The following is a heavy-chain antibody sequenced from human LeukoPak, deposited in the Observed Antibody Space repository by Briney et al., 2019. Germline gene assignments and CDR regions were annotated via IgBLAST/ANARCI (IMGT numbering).Heavy chain of an antibody. J-gene: IGHJ3*02. Sequence: SETLSLTCTVSGGSISGSSYYWGWIRQPPGKGLEWIGSIYYSGSTYYNPSLKSRVTISVDTSKNQFSLKLSSVTAADTAVYYCARLTSGHDAFDIWGQGTMVTVSS. CDR2: IYYSGST. CDR1: GGSISGSSYY. CDR3: ARLTSGHDAFDI. V-gene: IGHV4-39*01. D-gene: IGHD3-9*01.